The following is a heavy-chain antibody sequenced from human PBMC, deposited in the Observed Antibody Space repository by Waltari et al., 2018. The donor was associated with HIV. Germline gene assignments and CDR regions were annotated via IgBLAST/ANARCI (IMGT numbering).Heavy chain of an antibody. CDR2: MSYSGST. J-gene: IGHJ5*02. Sequence: QLQLQASGPGLVKSSETLSLTCTVAGGSMTSSSYYWGWIRQPPGKGLEWIGSMSYSGSTYQKSSLRSRLTISVDTSKNQFSLKLTSVTAADTAVYYCARSFSGYSNYFDPWGQGTLVTVSS. CDR3: ARSFSGYSNYFDP. CDR1: GGSMTSSSYY. D-gene: IGHD4-4*01. V-gene: IGHV4-39*01.